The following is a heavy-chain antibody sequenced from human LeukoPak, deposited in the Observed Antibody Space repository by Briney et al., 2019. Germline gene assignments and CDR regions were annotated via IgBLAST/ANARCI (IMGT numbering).Heavy chain of an antibody. J-gene: IGHJ4*02. CDR2: IIPIFGTA. Sequence: ASVKVSCKASGGTFSSYAISWVEQAPGQGLEWMGGIIPIFGTANYAQKSQGRVTITADESTSTAYMELSSLRSEDTAVYYCARDKPQYYYDSSGSFDYWGQGTLVTVSS. D-gene: IGHD3-22*01. V-gene: IGHV1-69*01. CDR1: GGTFSSYA. CDR3: ARDKPQYYYDSSGSFDY.